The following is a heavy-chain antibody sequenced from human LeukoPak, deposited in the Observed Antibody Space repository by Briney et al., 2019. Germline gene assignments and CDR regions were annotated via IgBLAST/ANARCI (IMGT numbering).Heavy chain of an antibody. Sequence: SETLSLTCTVSGGSISSYYWSWIRQPAGKGLEWIGRIYTSGSTNYNPSLKSRVTMSVDTSKNQFSLKLSSVTAADTAVYYCARAASYSSGWFLYFDYGGQEPLVTVSS. V-gene: IGHV4-4*07. CDR1: GGSISSYY. CDR2: IYTSGST. D-gene: IGHD6-19*01. CDR3: ARAASYSSGWFLYFDY. J-gene: IGHJ4*02.